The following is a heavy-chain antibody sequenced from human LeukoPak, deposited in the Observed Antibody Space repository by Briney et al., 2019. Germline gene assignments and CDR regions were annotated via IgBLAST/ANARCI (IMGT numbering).Heavy chain of an antibody. D-gene: IGHD6-19*01. V-gene: IGHV1-2*02. CDR2: INPNSGGT. J-gene: IGHJ4*02. CDR1: GHTFTGYY. Sequence: ASVKVSCKASGHTFTGYYMHWVRRAPGEGLEWMGWINPNSGGTNYAQKFQGRVTMTRDTSISTAYMELSRLRSDDTAVYYCARDDQWLVGDYWGQGTLVTVSS. CDR3: ARDDQWLVGDY.